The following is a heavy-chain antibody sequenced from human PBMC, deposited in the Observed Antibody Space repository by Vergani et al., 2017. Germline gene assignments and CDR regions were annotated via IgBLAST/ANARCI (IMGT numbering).Heavy chain of an antibody. CDR1: GFTFSSYG. Sequence: QVQLVESGGGVVQPGRSLRLSCAASGFTFSSYGMHWVRQAPGKGLEWVAVIWYDGSNKYYADSVKGRFTISRDNSKNTLYLQMNSLRAEDTAVYYCARDGKRQQLVRVSFDIWGQGTMVTVSS. CDR3: ARDGKRQQLVRVSFDI. D-gene: IGHD6-13*01. V-gene: IGHV3-33*01. CDR2: IWYDGSNK. J-gene: IGHJ3*02.